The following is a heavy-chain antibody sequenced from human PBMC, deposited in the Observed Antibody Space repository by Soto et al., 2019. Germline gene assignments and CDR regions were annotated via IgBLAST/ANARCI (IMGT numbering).Heavy chain of an antibody. J-gene: IGHJ4*02. V-gene: IGHV4-39*01. Sequence: LETLSLTCTVSGGSISSSSYYWGWIRQPPGKGLEWIGSIYYSGSTYYNPSLKSRVTISVDTSKNQFSLKLSSVTAADTAVYYCAKRNEEGHYSDSSGYYKYWGQGTLVTVSS. CDR3: AKRNEEGHYSDSSGYYKY. CDR2: IYYSGST. D-gene: IGHD3-22*01. CDR1: GGSISSSSYY.